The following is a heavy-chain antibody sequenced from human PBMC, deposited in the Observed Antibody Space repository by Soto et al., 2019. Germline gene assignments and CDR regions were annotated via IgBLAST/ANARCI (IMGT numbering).Heavy chain of an antibody. D-gene: IGHD3-3*01. V-gene: IGHV4-59*01. CDR1: GGSISSYY. CDR3: ARVLFGRGNWFDP. Sequence: QVQLQESGPGLVKPSETLSLTCTVSGGSISSYYWSWIRQPPGKGLEWIGYIYYSGYTNYNPSLKRRVTISVDTSKNQFALKLSSVTAADTAVYYCARVLFGRGNWFDPWGQGTLVTVSS. CDR2: IYYSGYT. J-gene: IGHJ5*02.